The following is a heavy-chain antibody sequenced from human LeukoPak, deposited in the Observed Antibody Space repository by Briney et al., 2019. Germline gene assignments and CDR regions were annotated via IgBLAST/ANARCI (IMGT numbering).Heavy chain of an antibody. V-gene: IGHV1-46*03. Sequence: ASVKVSCKASGYTFTSYYMHRVRQAPGQGIEWMGIINPSGGSTSYAQKFQGRVTMTRDTSTSTVYMELSSLRSEDTAVYYCARADSSGFAYDIWGQGTMVTVSS. CDR1: GYTFTSYY. D-gene: IGHD3-22*01. J-gene: IGHJ3*02. CDR3: ARADSSGFAYDI. CDR2: INPSGGST.